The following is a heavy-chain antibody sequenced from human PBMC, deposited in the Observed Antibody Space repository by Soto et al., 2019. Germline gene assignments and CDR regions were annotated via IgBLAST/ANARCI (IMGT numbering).Heavy chain of an antibody. D-gene: IGHD1-26*01. V-gene: IGHV4-28*01. CDR3: ARREIQCPIDY. Sequence: QVQLQESGPGLVKPSDTLSLTCAVSGYSIRSNNWWGWIRQPPGKGLEWIGYIYYSGTTYYNPSLKSRVTVSVDTSKNHFSLKLTSLTAVDTAVYYCARREIQCPIDYWGQGTLVTVSS. CDR1: GYSIRSNNW. CDR2: IYYSGTT. J-gene: IGHJ4*02.